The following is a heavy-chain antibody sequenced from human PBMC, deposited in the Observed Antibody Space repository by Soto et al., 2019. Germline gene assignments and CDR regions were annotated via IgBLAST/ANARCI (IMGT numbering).Heavy chain of an antibody. J-gene: IGHJ4*02. CDR1: GGSFSGYY. D-gene: IGHD3-22*01. CDR3: ARVLNNYNYYDGSGYYDPTDY. Sequence: PSETLSLTCAVYGGSFSGYYWSWIRQPPGKGLEWIGEINHSGSTNYNPSLKSRVTISVDTSKNQFSLKLSSVTAADTAVYYCARVLNNYNYYDGSGYYDPTDYWGQGTLVTVSS. CDR2: INHSGST. V-gene: IGHV4-34*01.